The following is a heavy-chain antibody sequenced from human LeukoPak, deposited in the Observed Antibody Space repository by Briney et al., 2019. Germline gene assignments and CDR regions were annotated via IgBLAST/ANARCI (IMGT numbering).Heavy chain of an antibody. V-gene: IGHV1-2*02. J-gene: IGHJ4*02. D-gene: IGHD6-25*01. CDR3: ARWDGYSSGPDY. CDR2: INPHSADT. Sequence: WASVKVSCKASGYTFTGYYMHWVRQAPGQGLEWMGWINPHSADTGYAQKFLGRVTMTRDMSISTIYMELTRLRSDDTALYYCARWDGYSSGPDYWGQGTLVTVSS. CDR1: GYTFTGYY.